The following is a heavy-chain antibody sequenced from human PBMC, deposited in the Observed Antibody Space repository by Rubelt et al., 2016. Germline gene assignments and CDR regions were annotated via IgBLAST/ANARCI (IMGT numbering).Heavy chain of an antibody. J-gene: IGHJ4*02. CDR1: GYTLTSYA. CDR2: INTNTGNP. CDR3: AREVNEGRWQWEPLFDY. D-gene: IGHD1-26*01. V-gene: IGHV7-4-1*02. Sequence: QVQLVQSGSELKKPGASVKVSCKASGYTLTSYAMNWVRQAPGQGLEWMGWINTNTGNPTYAQGFTGRFVFSLDTSVSTAYLQISSLKAEDTAVYYCAREVNEGRWQWEPLFDYWGQGTLVTVSS.